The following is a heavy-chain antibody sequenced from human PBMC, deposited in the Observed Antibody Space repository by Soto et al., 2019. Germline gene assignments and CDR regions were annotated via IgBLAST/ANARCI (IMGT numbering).Heavy chain of an antibody. Sequence: QVQLQESGPGLVKPSETLSLTCTVSVGPISSYYWSWTGHPPGKGLEWIGYIYYSGGTIYNPSLKSRVTISVDTYKHQFSLKLSSVTAADTAVYYCARYNDFYPMRVDYGGQGTLVTVSS. CDR3: ARYNDFYPMRVDY. CDR1: VGPISSYY. CDR2: IYYSGGT. J-gene: IGHJ4*02. V-gene: IGHV4-59*13. D-gene: IGHD3-3*01.